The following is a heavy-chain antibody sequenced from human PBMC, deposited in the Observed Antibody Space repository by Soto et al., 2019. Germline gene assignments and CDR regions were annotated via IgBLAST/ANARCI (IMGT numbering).Heavy chain of an antibody. Sequence: QLQLQESGPGLVKPSETLSLTCTVSGGSISSSSYYWGWIRQPPGKGLEWIGSISYSGSTYYNPSLKSRVTISGDMSKNQFSLQLSSVPAAYTAGYYCASRTISCSGGNCPWDYWGQGTLVTVSS. V-gene: IGHV4-39*01. CDR3: ASRTISCSGGNCPWDY. D-gene: IGHD2-15*01. CDR2: ISYSGST. J-gene: IGHJ4*02. CDR1: GGSISSSSYY.